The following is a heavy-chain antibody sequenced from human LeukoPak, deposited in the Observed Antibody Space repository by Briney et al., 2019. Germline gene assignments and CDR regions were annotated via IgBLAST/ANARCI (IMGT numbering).Heavy chain of an antibody. D-gene: IGHD5-18*01. CDR1: GFTFSSYT. J-gene: IGHJ4*02. Sequence: GGSLRLSCAASGFTFSSYTLHWVRQAPGKGLEWVGFISYDGIKKYYPDSVKGRFIISRDDSRNTLYLQMSSLRAEDTAVYYCAKNAHYQGYSYGGIDYWGQGTLVTVSS. CDR2: ISYDGIKK. V-gene: IGHV3-30-3*02. CDR3: AKNAHYQGYSYGGIDY.